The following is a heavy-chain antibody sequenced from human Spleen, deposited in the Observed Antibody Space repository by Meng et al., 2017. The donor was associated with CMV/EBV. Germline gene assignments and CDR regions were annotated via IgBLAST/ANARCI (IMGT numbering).Heavy chain of an antibody. D-gene: IGHD3-22*01. CDR3: ARDSSGCLFDY. CDR2: IYYSGST. Sequence: CTISGGSISSGDYYWSWIRQPPGKGLEWIGYIYYSGSTYYNPSLKSRVTISVDTSKNQFSLKLSSVTAADTAVYYCARDSSGCLFDYWGQGTLVTVSS. V-gene: IGHV4-30-4*01. CDR1: GGSISSGDYY. J-gene: IGHJ4*02.